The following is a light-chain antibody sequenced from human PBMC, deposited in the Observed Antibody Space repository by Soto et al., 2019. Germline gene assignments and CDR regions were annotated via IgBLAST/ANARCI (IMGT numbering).Light chain of an antibody. CDR1: QSIGRA. CDR3: QQYGDRPRT. V-gene: IGKV3-15*01. Sequence: EIVMTQSPATLSVSPGDRATLSCRASQSIGRAIAWYHQRSGQAPRLLIFDASIRVPTTPARFSGSVSGTEFTLTISSLESEDIAVYFCQQYGDRPRTFGQGTKVDIK. J-gene: IGKJ1*01. CDR2: DAS.